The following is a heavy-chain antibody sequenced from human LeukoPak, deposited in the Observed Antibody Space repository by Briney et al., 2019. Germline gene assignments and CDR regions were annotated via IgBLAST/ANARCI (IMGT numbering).Heavy chain of an antibody. J-gene: IGHJ4*02. V-gene: IGHV3-48*03. CDR3: AKDRLKYCSSTSCYIPKR. CDR2: ISSSGSTI. CDR1: GFTFSNYE. D-gene: IGHD2-2*02. Sequence: PGGSLRLSCATSGFTFSNYEMNWVRQAPGKGLEWVSYISSSGSTISYADSVKGRFTISRDNAKNSLYLQMNSLRAEDTALYYCAKDRLKYCSSTSCYIPKRWGQGTLVTVSS.